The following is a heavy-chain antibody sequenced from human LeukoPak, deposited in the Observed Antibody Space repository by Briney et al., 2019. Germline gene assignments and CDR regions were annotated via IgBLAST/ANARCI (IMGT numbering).Heavy chain of an antibody. Sequence: SETLSLTCTVSGGSISSSSYYWGWIRQPPGKGLEWIGSIYYSGSTYYNPSLKSRVTISVDTSKNQFSLKLSSVTAADTAVYYSARLWFGDYYFDYWGQGTLVTVSS. V-gene: IGHV4-39*01. J-gene: IGHJ4*02. CDR3: ARLWFGDYYFDY. D-gene: IGHD3-10*01. CDR2: IYYSGST. CDR1: GGSISSSSYY.